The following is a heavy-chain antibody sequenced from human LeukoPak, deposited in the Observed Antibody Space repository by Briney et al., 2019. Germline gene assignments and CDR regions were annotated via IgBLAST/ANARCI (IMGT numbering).Heavy chain of an antibody. J-gene: IGHJ4*02. CDR2: ISGSGGST. V-gene: IGHV3-23*01. CDR3: AKRPAYLDS. Sequence: GGSLRLSCAASGFTFSSYAMTWVRQAPGKGLEWVSAISGSGGSTFYADSVKGRFTISRDNAKNTLYLQMNSLGAEDTAVYYWAKRPAYLDSWGQGTLVTVSS. CDR1: GFTFSSYA.